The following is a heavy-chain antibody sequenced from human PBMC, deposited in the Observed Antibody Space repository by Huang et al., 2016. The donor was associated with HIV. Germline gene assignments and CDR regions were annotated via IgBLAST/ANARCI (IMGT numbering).Heavy chain of an antibody. J-gene: IGHJ4*02. CDR3: ARESNIVVVPHTIKFFDY. CDR1: GGSFSNHV. Sequence: QVQLVQSGAEVKKPGSSVKVSCKASGGSFSNHVFSWVRQGPGQGLEWMGGSIPIFGTTNDAQKFQGRVTITADESTGTSYLELSSLRSEDTAVYFCARESNIVVVPHTIKFFDYWGQGTLVTVSS. D-gene: IGHD2-2*01. V-gene: IGHV1-69*01. CDR2: SIPIFGTT.